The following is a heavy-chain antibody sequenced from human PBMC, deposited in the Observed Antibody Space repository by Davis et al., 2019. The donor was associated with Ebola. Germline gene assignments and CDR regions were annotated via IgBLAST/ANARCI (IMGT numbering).Heavy chain of an antibody. V-gene: IGHV3-74*01. CDR1: GFTFSSYW. J-gene: IGHJ4*02. CDR2: INGDGSRT. D-gene: IGHD7-27*01. Sequence: GESLKISCAASGFTFSSYWMHWVRQAPGKGLVWVLRINGDGSRTSYADSVKGRFTISRDNAENTLYLQMNSLRAEDTAVYYCTRDFDWGGGYWGQGTLVTVSS. CDR3: TRDFDWGGGY.